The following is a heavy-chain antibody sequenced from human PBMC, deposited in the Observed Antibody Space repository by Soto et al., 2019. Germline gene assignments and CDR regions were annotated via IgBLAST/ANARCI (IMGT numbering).Heavy chain of an antibody. CDR2: INPSGGST. D-gene: IGHD3-10*01. J-gene: IGHJ6*02. V-gene: IGHV1-46*01. Sequence: ASVKVSCKASGYTFTSYYMHWVRQAPGQGLERMGIINPSGGSTSYAQKFQGRVTMTRDTSTSTVYMELSSLRSEDTAVYYCATPAGSMVWGHYYGMDVWGQGTTVTVAS. CDR3: ATPAGSMVWGHYYGMDV. CDR1: GYTFTSYY.